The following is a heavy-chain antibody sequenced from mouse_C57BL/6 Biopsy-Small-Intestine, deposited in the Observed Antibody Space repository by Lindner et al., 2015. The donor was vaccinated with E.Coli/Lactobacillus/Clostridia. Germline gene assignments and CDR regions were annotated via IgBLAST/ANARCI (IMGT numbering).Heavy chain of an antibody. CDR3: AKGYYGSSLYYAMDY. CDR2: INPSTGGT. J-gene: IGHJ4*01. D-gene: IGHD1-1*01. CDR1: GYLFTGYY. V-gene: IGHV1-42*01. Sequence: VQLQESGPELVKPGASVKISCKASGYLFTGYYMNWVKQSPEKSLEWIGEINPSTGGTTYNQKFKAKATLTVDKSSSTAYMQLKSLTSEDSAVYYCAKGYYGSSLYYAMDYWGQGTSVTVSS.